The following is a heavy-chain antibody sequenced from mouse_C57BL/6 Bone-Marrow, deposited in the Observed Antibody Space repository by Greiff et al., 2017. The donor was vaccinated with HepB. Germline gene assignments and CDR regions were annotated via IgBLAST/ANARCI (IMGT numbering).Heavy chain of an antibody. Sequence: QVQLQQPGAELVMPGASVKLSCKASGYTFTSYWMHWVKQRPGQGLEWIGEIDPSDSYTNYNQKFKGKSTLTVDKSSSTAYMQLSSLTSEDSAVYYCASWGYARDYWGQGTSVTVSS. D-gene: IGHD4-1*01. CDR3: ASWGYARDY. CDR1: GYTFTSYW. V-gene: IGHV1-69*01. J-gene: IGHJ4*01. CDR2: IDPSDSYT.